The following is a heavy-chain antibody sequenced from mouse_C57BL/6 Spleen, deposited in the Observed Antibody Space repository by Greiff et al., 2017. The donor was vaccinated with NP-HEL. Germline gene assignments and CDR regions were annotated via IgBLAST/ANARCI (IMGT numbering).Heavy chain of an antibody. D-gene: IGHD1-1*01. CDR3: ASYGSSPLAKYY. J-gene: IGHJ4*01. Sequence: QVQLQQSGAELVKPGASVKISCKASGYAFSSYWMNWVKQRPGKGLEWIGQIYPGDGDTNYNGKFKGKATLTADTSSSTAYLQLSSLTSEDSAVYFCASYGSSPLAKYYWGQGTSVTVSS. V-gene: IGHV1-80*01. CDR2: IYPGDGDT. CDR1: GYAFSSYW.